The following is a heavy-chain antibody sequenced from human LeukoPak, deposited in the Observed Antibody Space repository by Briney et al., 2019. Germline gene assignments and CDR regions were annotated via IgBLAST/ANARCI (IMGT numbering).Heavy chain of an antibody. CDR2: IKQDGSEK. Sequence: PGGSLRLFCAASGFTFSSYWMSWVGQAPGKGLEWVANIKQDGSEKYYVDSVKGRFTISRDNAKNSLYLQMNSLRAEDTAVYYCARGYDILTGYQTFDYWGQGTLVTVSS. V-gene: IGHV3-7*03. CDR1: GFTFSSYW. CDR3: ARGYDILTGYQTFDY. J-gene: IGHJ4*02. D-gene: IGHD3-9*01.